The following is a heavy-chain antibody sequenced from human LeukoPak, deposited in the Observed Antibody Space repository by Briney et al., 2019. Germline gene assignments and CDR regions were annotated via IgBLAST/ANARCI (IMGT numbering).Heavy chain of an antibody. CDR1: GFTFSTYW. CDR2: INQDGNEN. J-gene: IGHJ4*02. Sequence: GGSLRLSCAASGFTFSTYWMSWVRQAPGKGLERVANINQDGNENYYVDSVKGRFTISRDNAKSSLYLQMNSLRAEDTAVYYCARGLAAAGTGYWGQGTLVTVSS. V-gene: IGHV3-7*01. D-gene: IGHD6-25*01. CDR3: ARGLAAAGTGY.